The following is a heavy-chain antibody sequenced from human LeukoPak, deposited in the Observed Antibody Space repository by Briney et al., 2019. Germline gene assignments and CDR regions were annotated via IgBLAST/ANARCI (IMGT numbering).Heavy chain of an antibody. J-gene: IGHJ5*02. CDR3: ARGLADYDNWFDP. D-gene: IGHD3-22*01. CDR1: GGGISSYY. Sequence: SETLSLRWRGSGGGISSYYWSWIRQPPGKGLKWIGYIYYSGSTNYNPSLKSRVTISVDTSKNQFSLKLSSVTAADTAVYYCARGLADYDNWFDPWGQGTLVTVSS. CDR2: IYYSGST. V-gene: IGHV4-59*08.